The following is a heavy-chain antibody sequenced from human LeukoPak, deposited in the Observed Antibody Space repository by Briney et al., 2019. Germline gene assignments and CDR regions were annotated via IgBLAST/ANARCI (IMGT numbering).Heavy chain of an antibody. D-gene: IGHD2-2*02. V-gene: IGHV4-4*07. J-gene: IGHJ3*02. CDR3: ARDYNRYCSSTSCYSDAFDI. CDR2: IYTSGST. CDR1: GGSISSYY. Sequence: SETLSLTCTVSGGSISSYYWSWIRQPAGKGLEWIGRIYTSGSTNYNPSLKSRVTMSVDTAKNQFSLKLSSVTAADTAVYYCARDYNRYCSSTSCYSDAFDIWGQGTMVTVSS.